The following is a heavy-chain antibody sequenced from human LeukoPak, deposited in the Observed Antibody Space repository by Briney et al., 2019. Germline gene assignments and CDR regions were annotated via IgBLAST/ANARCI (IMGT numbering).Heavy chain of an antibody. D-gene: IGHD2-21*02. V-gene: IGHV3-73*01. CDR2: IRTKANNYAT. CDR3: SRHEALPGDY. J-gene: IGHJ4*02. CDR1: GFTFSGST. Sequence: QPGGSLKLSCAASGFTFSGSTVHWVRQASGKGLDWVGHIRTKANNYATAYAASVKGRFTISRDDSKNTAYLQMNSLKIEDTAVYYCSRHEALPGDYWGQRTLVTVSS.